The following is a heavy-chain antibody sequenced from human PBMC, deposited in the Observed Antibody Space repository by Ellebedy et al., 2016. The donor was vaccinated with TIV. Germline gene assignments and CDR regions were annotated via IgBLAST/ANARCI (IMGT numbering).Heavy chain of an antibody. Sequence: AVSVKVSCKASRYTFTSYGISWVRQPPRQGLEWMGWISAYNGNTNYAQKLQGRVTMTTDTSTSTAYMELSSLRSEDTAVYYCARAKSSGWLHTPDYWGQGTLVIVSS. CDR3: ARAKSSGWLHTPDY. J-gene: IGHJ4*02. CDR2: ISAYNGNT. D-gene: IGHD6-19*01. CDR1: RYTFTSYG. V-gene: IGHV1-18*01.